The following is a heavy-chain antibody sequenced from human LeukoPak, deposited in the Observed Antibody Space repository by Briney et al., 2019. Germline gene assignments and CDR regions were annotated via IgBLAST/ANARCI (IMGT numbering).Heavy chain of an antibody. CDR2: ISAYNGNT. CDR3: ARDEARRVNDFWSGYSYTNHFDY. CDR1: GYTFTIYG. Sequence: ASVTVSCKASGYTFTIYGISWVRQAPGQGLEWMGWISAYNGNTNYAQKLQGPVTITTAASTTPAYMELRSLRSDDTAVYYCARDEARRVNDFWSGYSYTNHFDYWGQGTLVTVSS. D-gene: IGHD3-3*01. J-gene: IGHJ4*02. V-gene: IGHV1-18*01.